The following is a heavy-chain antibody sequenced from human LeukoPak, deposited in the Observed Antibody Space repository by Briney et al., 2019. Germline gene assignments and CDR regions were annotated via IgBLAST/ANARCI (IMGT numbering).Heavy chain of an antibody. D-gene: IGHD5-18*01. V-gene: IGHV3-49*03. J-gene: IGHJ4*02. Sequence: GGSLRLSCTASGFTFGDYAMSWFRQAPGKGLEWVGFIRSKAYGGTTEYAASVKGRFTISRDDSKSIAYLQMNSLKTEDTAVYYCTGYSYGHAFDYWGQGTLVTVSS. CDR2: IRSKAYGGTT. CDR3: TGYSYGHAFDY. CDR1: GFTFGDYA.